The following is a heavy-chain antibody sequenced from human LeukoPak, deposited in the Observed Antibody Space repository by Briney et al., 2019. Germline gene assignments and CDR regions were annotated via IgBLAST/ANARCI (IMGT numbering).Heavy chain of an antibody. CDR2: INNDGSST. J-gene: IGHJ4*02. CDR3: ARERAFYYGSGSYLDFDY. D-gene: IGHD3-10*01. V-gene: IGHV3-74*01. Sequence: GGSLRLSCAASGFTFSSYWMSWVRQAPGKGLVWVSRINNDGSSTSYADSVKGRFTISRDNAKNTLYLQMNSLRAEDTAVYYCARERAFYYGSGSYLDFDYWGQGTLVTVSP. CDR1: GFTFSSYW.